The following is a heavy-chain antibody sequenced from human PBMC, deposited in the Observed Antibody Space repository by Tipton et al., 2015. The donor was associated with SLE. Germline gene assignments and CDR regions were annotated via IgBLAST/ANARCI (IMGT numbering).Heavy chain of an antibody. Sequence: SLRLSCAAPGFTVSNSFMSWVRQAPGKGLEWVSFISDSGSRTDYADSVRGRFNISRDNSRNTLSLQMNSLRAEDTAVYYCGKQMYSSTWYTEVGDYFDFRGQGTLVAVSS. D-gene: IGHD6-13*01. CDR2: ISDSGSRT. CDR3: GKQMYSSTWYTEVGDYFDF. J-gene: IGHJ4*02. CDR1: GFTVSNSF. V-gene: IGHV3-23*01.